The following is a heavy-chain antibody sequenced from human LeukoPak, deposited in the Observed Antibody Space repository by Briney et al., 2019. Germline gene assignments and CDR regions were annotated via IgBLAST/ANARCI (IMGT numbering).Heavy chain of an antibody. CDR2: ISGSGGST. D-gene: IGHD5-18*01. J-gene: IGHJ4*02. Sequence: GESLRLSCAASGFTFSSYAMSWVRQAPGKGLEWVSAISGSGGSTYYADSVKGRFTISRDNSKNTLYLQMNSLRAEDTAVYYCAKVEGRGYSYGYSYWGQGTLVTVSS. V-gene: IGHV3-23*01. CDR3: AKVEGRGYSYGYSY. CDR1: GFTFSSYA.